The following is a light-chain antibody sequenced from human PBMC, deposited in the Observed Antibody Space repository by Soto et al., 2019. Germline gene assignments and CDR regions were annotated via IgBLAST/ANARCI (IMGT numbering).Light chain of an antibody. CDR1: TGAVTSTHY. CDR3: LLSYGGARV. J-gene: IGLJ3*02. Sequence: QTVVTQEPSLTVSPGGTVTLTCGSSTGAVTSTHYPYWFQQRPGQAPRTLIYDTSNKHSWTPARFSGSLLGGKAALTLSGAQPEDEAEYYCLLSYGGARVFGGGTQLNVL. CDR2: DTS. V-gene: IGLV7-46*01.